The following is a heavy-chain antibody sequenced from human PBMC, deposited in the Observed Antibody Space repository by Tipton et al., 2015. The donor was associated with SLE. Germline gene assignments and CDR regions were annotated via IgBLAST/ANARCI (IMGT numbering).Heavy chain of an antibody. CDR1: GASFSDYY. CDR3: ARPGGSGTKGYGAFDI. Sequence: TLSLTCDVYGASFSDYYWSWIRQPPGKGLEWIGEINHSGSINYNPSLKSRVTISVDTSKRQFSLNLTSVTAADTAVYYCARPGGSGTKGYGAFDIWGQGTLVTVSS. CDR2: INHSGSI. J-gene: IGHJ3*02. V-gene: IGHV4-34*01. D-gene: IGHD3-10*01.